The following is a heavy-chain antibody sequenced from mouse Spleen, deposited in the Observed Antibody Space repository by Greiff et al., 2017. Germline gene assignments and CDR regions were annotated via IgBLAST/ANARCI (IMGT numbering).Heavy chain of an antibody. J-gene: IGHJ2*01. CDR1: GFTFSSYA. Sequence: EVKVVESGGGLVKPGGSLKLSCAASGFTFSSYAMSWVRQTPEKRLEWVATISSGGSYTYYPDSVKGRFTISRDNAKNTLYLQMSSLRSEDTAMYYCARGGYAFDYWGQGTTLTVSS. D-gene: IGHD2-14*01. CDR3: ARGGYAFDY. V-gene: IGHV5-9-1*01. CDR2: ISSGGSYT.